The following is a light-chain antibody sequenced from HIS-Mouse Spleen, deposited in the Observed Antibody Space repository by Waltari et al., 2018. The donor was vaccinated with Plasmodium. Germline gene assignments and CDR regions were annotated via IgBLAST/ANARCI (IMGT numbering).Light chain of an antibody. V-gene: IGLV4-69*01. CDR1: SGHSSYA. Sequence: QLVLTQSPSASASLGASVKLTCTLSSGHSSYAIAWHQQQPEKGPRYLMKLNSDGSPSKGDGIPDRCAGSSSGAERYLTISSLQSEDEADYYCQTWGTGFWVFGGGTKLTVL. J-gene: IGLJ3*02. CDR2: LNSDGSP. CDR3: QTWGTGFWV.